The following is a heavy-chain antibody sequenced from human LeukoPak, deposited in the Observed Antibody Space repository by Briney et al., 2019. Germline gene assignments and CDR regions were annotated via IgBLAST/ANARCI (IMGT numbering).Heavy chain of an antibody. CDR3: ARDPRVGSAATARIY. Sequence: GGSLRLSCAASGFTFSSYSMNWVRQAPGKGLEWVSSISSSSSYIYYADSVKGRFTISRDNAKNSLYLQMNSLRAEDTAVYYCARDPRVGSAATARIYWGQGTLVTVSS. D-gene: IGHD1-26*01. J-gene: IGHJ4*02. V-gene: IGHV3-21*01. CDR1: GFTFSSYS. CDR2: ISSSSSYI.